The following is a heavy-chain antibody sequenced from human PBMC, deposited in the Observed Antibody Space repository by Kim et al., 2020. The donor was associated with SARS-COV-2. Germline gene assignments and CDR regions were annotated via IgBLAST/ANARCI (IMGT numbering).Heavy chain of an antibody. J-gene: IGHJ4*02. CDR2: IYYSGST. CDR1: GGSISSSSYY. CDR3: ARRGGGVRGYSYGIPIFVY. V-gene: IGHV4-39*01. D-gene: IGHD5-18*01. Sequence: SETLSLTCTVSGGSISSSSYYWGWIRQPPGKGLEWIGSIYYSGSTYYNPSLKSRVTISVDTSKNQFSLKLSSVTAADTAVYYCARRGGGVRGYSYGIPIFVYWGQGTLVTVSS.